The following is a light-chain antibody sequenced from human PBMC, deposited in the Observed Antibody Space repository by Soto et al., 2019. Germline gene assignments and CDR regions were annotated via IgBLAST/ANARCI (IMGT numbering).Light chain of an antibody. CDR3: QQYNNYPRT. CDR1: QGIITY. V-gene: IGKV1-39*01. Sequence: DIQLTQSPSSLSASVGDRVTITCRASQGIITYLNWYQQKPGKAPNLLIYSSSTLQSGVPSRFSGSGSGTDFTLTISSLQPDDFATYYCQQYNNYPRTFGQGTKVDI. CDR2: SSS. J-gene: IGKJ1*01.